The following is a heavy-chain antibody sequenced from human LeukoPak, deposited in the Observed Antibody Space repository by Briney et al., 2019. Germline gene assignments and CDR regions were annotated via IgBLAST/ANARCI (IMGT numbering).Heavy chain of an antibody. CDR1: GGTFSSYA. Sequence: SVKVSCKASGGTFSSYAISWVRQAPGQGLEWMGGIIPIFGTANYAQKFQGRVTITADESTSTAYMELSSLRSEDTAVYYCARVAVGKGYPFDYWGQGTLVTVSS. CDR2: IIPIFGTA. CDR3: ARVAVGKGYPFDY. D-gene: IGHD2-15*01. V-gene: IGHV1-69*13. J-gene: IGHJ4*02.